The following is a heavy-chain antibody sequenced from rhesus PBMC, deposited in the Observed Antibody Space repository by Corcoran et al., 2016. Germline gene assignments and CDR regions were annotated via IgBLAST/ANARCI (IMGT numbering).Heavy chain of an antibody. D-gene: IGHD3-9*01. J-gene: IGHJ4*01. Sequence: QLQLQESGPGLVKPSETLSLTCAVSGGSISSGYYYLSWISQPPGKAREWIGYITYSGSTSYNPSLKSRVTISRDTSKNQFSLNVSSVTAADTAVYYCASLYGYYFDYWGQGVLVTVSS. CDR3: ASLYGYYFDY. CDR2: ITYSGST. V-gene: IGHV4-122*02. CDR1: GGSISSGYYY.